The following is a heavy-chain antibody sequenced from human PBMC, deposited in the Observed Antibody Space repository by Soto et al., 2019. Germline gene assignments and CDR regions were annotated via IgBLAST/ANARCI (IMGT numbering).Heavy chain of an antibody. D-gene: IGHD2-2*01. CDR1: GFTFSSYG. V-gene: IGHV3-33*01. J-gene: IGHJ4*02. Sequence: QVQLVESGGGVVQPGRSLRLSCAASGFTFSSYGMHWVRQAPGKGLEWVAVIWYDGSNKYYADSVKGRFTISRDNSKNTLYLQMNSLRAEDTAVYYCASGPAAYDYWGQGTLVTVSS. CDR2: IWYDGSNK. CDR3: ASGPAAYDY.